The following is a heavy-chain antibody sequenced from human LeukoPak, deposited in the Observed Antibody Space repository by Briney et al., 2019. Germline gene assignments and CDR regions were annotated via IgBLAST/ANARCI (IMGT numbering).Heavy chain of an antibody. CDR3: ARGGKRWQQRIGFDY. V-gene: IGHV1-8*02. Sequence: RASVKVSCKASGYTFTGYYMHWVRQAPGQGLEWMGWINPNSGNTGYAQKFQGRVTMTRNTSISTAYMELSSLRSEDTAVYYCARGGKRWQQRIGFDYWGQGTLVTVTS. CDR2: INPNSGNT. D-gene: IGHD5-24*01. J-gene: IGHJ4*02. CDR1: GYTFTGYY.